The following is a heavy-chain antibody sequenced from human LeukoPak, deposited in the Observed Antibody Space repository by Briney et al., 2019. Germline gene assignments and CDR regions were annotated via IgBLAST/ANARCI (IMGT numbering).Heavy chain of an antibody. Sequence: GASVKVSCKASGYTFTGYYMHWVRQAPGQGLEWMGWINPNSGGTNYAQKFQGWVTMTRDTSISTAYMELSRPRSDDTAVYYCARGGCSSTSCYVGAGYYYGMDVWGQGTTVTVSS. D-gene: IGHD2-2*01. CDR3: ARGGCSSTSCYVGAGYYYGMDV. CDR1: GYTFTGYY. J-gene: IGHJ6*02. V-gene: IGHV1-2*04. CDR2: INPNSGGT.